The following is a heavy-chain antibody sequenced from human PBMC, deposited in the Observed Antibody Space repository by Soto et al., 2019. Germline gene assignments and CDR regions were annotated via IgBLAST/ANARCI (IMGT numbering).Heavy chain of an antibody. Sequence: QLQLQESGSGLVKPSQTLSLTCAVSGGSISSGGYSGSWIRQPPGKGLEWIGYIYHSGSTYYNPSLKSRVSISVDTSKNQFSLKLSSVTAADTAVYYCAAGGGLPRYYWGQGTLVTVSS. D-gene: IGHD5-12*01. CDR1: GGSISSGGYS. CDR2: IYHSGST. V-gene: IGHV4-30-2*01. J-gene: IGHJ4*02. CDR3: AAGGGLPRYY.